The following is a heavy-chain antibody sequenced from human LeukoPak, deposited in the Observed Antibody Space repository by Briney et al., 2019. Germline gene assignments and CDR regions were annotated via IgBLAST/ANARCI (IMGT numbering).Heavy chain of an antibody. CDR3: AKDRISSSSPGSD. V-gene: IGHV3-23*01. CDR1: GFTFSSYA. J-gene: IGHJ4*02. CDR2: ISGSGDST. Sequence: GRSLRLSCAASGFTFSSYAMNWVRQAPGKGLEWVSAISGSGDSTYYADSVKGRFTISKDNSKNTLYLQMNSLRAEDTAIYYCAKDRISSSSPGSDWGQGTLVTVSS. D-gene: IGHD6-6*01.